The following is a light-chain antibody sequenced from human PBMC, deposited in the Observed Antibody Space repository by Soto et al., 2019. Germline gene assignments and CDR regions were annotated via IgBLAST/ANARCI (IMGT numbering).Light chain of an antibody. Sequence: QSALTQPASVSGSPGQSITISCTGTSSDVGGYKYVSWYQQHPGKAPKLMIYDVSNRPSGVSNRFSGSKSGNTASLTISGLQAEDEADYYCRSYTSSSLDVVFGGGTKVTVL. CDR1: SSDVGGYKY. V-gene: IGLV2-14*01. CDR2: DVS. J-gene: IGLJ2*01. CDR3: RSYTSSSLDVV.